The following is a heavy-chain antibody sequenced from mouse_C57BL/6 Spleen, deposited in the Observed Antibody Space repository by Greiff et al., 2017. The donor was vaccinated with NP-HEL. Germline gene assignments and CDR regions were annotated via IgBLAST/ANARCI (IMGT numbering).Heavy chain of an antibody. V-gene: IGHV1-64*01. Sequence: QVQLQQSGAELVKPGASVKLSCKASGYTFTSYWMHWVKQRPGQGLEWIGMIHPNSGSTNYNEKFKSKATLTVDKSSSTAYMQLSSLTSEDSAVYYCARGPITTVVATDAMDYWGQGTSVTVSS. J-gene: IGHJ4*01. D-gene: IGHD1-1*01. CDR3: ARGPITTVVATDAMDY. CDR1: GYTFTSYW. CDR2: IHPNSGST.